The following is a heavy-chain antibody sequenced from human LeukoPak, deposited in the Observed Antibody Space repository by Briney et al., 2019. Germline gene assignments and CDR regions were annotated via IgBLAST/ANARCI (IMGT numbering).Heavy chain of an antibody. Sequence: GASVKVSCKASGGTFSSYAISWVRQAPGQGLEWMGGIIPIFGTANYVQKFQGRVTITTDESTSTAYMELSSLRSEDTAVYYCARDPGGEYQPPSWGYFQHWGQGTLVTVSS. D-gene: IGHD2-2*01. J-gene: IGHJ1*01. V-gene: IGHV1-69*05. CDR1: GGTFSSYA. CDR2: IIPIFGTA. CDR3: ARDPGGEYQPPSWGYFQH.